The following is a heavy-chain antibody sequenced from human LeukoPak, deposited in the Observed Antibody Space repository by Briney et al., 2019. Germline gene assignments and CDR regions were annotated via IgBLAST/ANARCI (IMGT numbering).Heavy chain of an antibody. CDR1: GGSFSGYY. D-gene: IGHD3-9*01. Sequence: SETLSPTCAVYGGSFSGYYWSWIRQPPGKGLEWIGEINHSGSTNYNPSLKSRVTISVDTSKNQFSLKLSSVTAADTAVYYYARGLGYDILTGYASGCYYFDYWGQGTLVTVSS. V-gene: IGHV4-34*01. J-gene: IGHJ4*02. CDR2: INHSGST. CDR3: ARGLGYDILTGYASGCYYFDY.